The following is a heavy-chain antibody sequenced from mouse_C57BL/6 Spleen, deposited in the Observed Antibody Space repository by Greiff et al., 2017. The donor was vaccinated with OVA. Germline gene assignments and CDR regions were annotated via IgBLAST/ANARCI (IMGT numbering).Heavy chain of an antibody. V-gene: IGHV1-81*01. Sequence: VQLKQSGAELARPGASVKLSCKASGYTFTSYGISWVKQRTGQGLEWIGEIYPRSGNTYYNEKFKGKATLTADKSSSTAYMELRSLTSEDSAVYFCARSGDYDSLYYAMDYWGQGTSVTVSS. CDR2: IYPRSGNT. CDR1: GYTFTSYG. D-gene: IGHD2-4*01. CDR3: ARSGDYDSLYYAMDY. J-gene: IGHJ4*01.